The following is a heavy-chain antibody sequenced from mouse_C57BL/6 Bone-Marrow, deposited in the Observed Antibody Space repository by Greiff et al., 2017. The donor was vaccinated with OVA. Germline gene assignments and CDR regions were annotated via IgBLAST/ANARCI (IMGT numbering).Heavy chain of an antibody. CDR3: ARDGGNYWYFDV. J-gene: IGHJ1*03. Sequence: EVQLVESEGGLVQPGSSMKLSCTASGFTFSDYYMAWVRQVPEQGLEWVANINYDGSSTYYLASLTSRFIISRDTAKNILYLQMSSLQSEDTATDYCARDGGNYWYFDVWGTGTTVTVSS. CDR2: INYDGSST. D-gene: IGHD2-1*01. V-gene: IGHV5-16*01. CDR1: GFTFSDYY.